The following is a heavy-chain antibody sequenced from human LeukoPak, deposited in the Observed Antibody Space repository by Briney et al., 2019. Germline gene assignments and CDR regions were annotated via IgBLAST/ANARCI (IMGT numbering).Heavy chain of an antibody. CDR3: ARVIYSGWEGELSD. J-gene: IGHJ4*02. CDR2: INSDGSTT. V-gene: IGHV3-74*01. CDR1: GFTFSIYW. D-gene: IGHD6-19*01. Sequence: GGSLRLSCAASGFTFSIYWMHWVRQAPGKVLVWVSRINSDGSTTNYADSVMARFTISRDNPKNTLYLQMNSLRAGDTAVYYCARVIYSGWEGELSDWGQGTLVTVSS.